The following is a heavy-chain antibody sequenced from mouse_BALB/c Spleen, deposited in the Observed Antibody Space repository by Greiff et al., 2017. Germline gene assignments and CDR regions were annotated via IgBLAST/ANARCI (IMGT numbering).Heavy chain of an antibody. J-gene: IGHJ3*01. V-gene: IGHV2-6-7*01. CDR1: GFSFTGYG. Sequence: QVQLQQSGPGLVAPSQSLSITCTVSGFSFTGYGVNWVRQPPGKGLEWLGMIWGDGSTDYNSALKSRLSISKDNSKSQVFLKMNSLRTDDTARYYCSRDRGDGSYAWFAYWDQGTLVTVSA. CDR3: SRDRGDGSYAWFAY. D-gene: IGHD1-1*02. CDR2: IWGDGST.